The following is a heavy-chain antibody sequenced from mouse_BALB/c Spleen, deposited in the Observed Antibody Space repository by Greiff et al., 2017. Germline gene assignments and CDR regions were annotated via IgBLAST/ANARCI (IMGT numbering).Heavy chain of an antibody. CDR2: INPGSGGT. CDR3: AMRRTTHIDY. Sequence: QVQLQQSGAELVRPGTSVKVSCKASGYAFTNYLIEWVKQRPGQGLEWIGVINPGSGGTNYNEKFKGKATLTADKSSSTAYMQLSSLTSDDSAVYFCAMRRTTHIDYWGQGTTLTVSS. J-gene: IGHJ2*01. CDR1: GYAFTNYL. D-gene: IGHD2-12*01. V-gene: IGHV1-54*01.